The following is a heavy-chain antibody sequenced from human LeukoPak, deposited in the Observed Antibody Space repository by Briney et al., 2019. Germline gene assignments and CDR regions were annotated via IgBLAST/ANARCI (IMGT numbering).Heavy chain of an antibody. J-gene: IGHJ4*02. CDR1: GFTFSSSW. V-gene: IGHV3-7*01. CDR2: INQDGGEK. Sequence: GGSLRLSCAASGFTFSSSWMSWVRQAPGKGLEWVANINQDGGEKYYVDSLKGRFTISRDNAKNSLYLQMHSLRAEDTAVYFCARVRDYVWGTYRTYYFDNWGQGILVTVSS. D-gene: IGHD3-16*02. CDR3: ARVRDYVWGTYRTYYFDN.